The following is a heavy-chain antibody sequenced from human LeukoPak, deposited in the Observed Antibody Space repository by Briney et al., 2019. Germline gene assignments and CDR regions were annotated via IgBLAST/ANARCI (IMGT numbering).Heavy chain of an antibody. D-gene: IGHD5-12*01. CDR2: INTDGSST. J-gene: IGHJ4*02. Sequence: GGSLRLSCAVSGFTFSNYRLHWVRQAPGKGLVWVARINTDGSSTAYADSVKGRFTISRDNAKNTLYLQMNSLRAEDTAVYYCARGSDYYNTYYFDYWGQGTLVTVSS. V-gene: IGHV3-74*01. CDR1: GFTFSNYR. CDR3: ARGSDYYNTYYFDY.